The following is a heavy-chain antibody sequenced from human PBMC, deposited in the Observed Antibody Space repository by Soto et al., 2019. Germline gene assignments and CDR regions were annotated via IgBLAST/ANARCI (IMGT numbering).Heavy chain of an antibody. CDR3: ARVRCSGGSCRDAYDI. CDR2: INSDGSST. J-gene: IGHJ3*02. V-gene: IGHV3-74*01. Sequence: EVQLVESGGGLVQPGGSQRLSCAASGFTFSTYWMHWVRQAPGKGLVWVSRINSDGSSTSYADSAKGRFTISRDNAKNTLYLQMNSLRAEDTAMYYCARVRCSGGSCRDAYDIWGQGTMVTVSS. D-gene: IGHD2-15*01. CDR1: GFTFSTYW.